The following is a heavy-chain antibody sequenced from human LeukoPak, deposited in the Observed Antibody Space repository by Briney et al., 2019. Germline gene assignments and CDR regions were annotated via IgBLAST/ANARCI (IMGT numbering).Heavy chain of an antibody. J-gene: IGHJ3*02. CDR2: ISGSGGST. D-gene: IGHD6-19*01. CDR1: GFTFSSYG. V-gene: IGHV3-23*01. CDR3: AKLIAVEDAFDI. Sequence: PGGTLRLSCAASGFTFSSYGMSWVRQAPGKGLEWVSAISGSGGSTYYADSVKGRFTISRDNSKNTLYLQMNSLRAEDTAVYYCAKLIAVEDAFDIWGQGTMVTVSS.